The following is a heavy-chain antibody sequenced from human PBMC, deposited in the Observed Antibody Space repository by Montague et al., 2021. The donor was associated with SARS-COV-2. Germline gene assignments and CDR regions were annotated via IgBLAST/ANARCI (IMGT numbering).Heavy chain of an antibody. CDR1: GFTFSNYE. D-gene: IGHD3-22*01. Sequence: SLRLSCAASGFTFSNYEMNWVRQAPGKGLEWISEITSGITIFDXXXVGGRFTISRDNAKKSLYLQMDSLRVEDTAVYYCARGYDSSGYWDLWGRGTLVTVSS. V-gene: IGHV3-48*03. CDR3: ARGYDSSGYWDL. CDR2: ITSGITI. J-gene: IGHJ5*02.